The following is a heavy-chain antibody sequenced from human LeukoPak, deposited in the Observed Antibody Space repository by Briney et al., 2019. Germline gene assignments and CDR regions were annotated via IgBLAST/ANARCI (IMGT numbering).Heavy chain of an antibody. J-gene: IGHJ5*02. D-gene: IGHD3-10*01. Sequence: ASVKVSCKASGYTFTSYYMHWVRQAPGQGLEWMGLINPTGDSTGYAQKFQGRVTMTRDMSTSTDFMELSSLRSEGTALYYCAKGPADRWDGSSWFDPWGQGTLVTVSS. CDR1: GYTFTSYY. V-gene: IGHV1-46*01. CDR2: INPTGDST. CDR3: AKGPADRWDGSSWFDP.